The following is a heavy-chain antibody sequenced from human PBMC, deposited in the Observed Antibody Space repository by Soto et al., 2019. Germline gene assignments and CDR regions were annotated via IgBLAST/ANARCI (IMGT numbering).Heavy chain of an antibody. V-gene: IGHV4-59*01. CDR2: IYYSGST. J-gene: IGHJ4*02. D-gene: IGHD1-26*01. CDR1: GGSISSYY. CDR3: ARAWGFYVDF. Sequence: QVQLQESGPGLVKPSETLSLTCTVSGGSISSYYWSWIRQPPGKGLEWIGYIYYSGSTNYNPSLKSRVTISVDTSKNQFSLKLSSVTAADTGVYYCARAWGFYVDFWARGIRVTVSS.